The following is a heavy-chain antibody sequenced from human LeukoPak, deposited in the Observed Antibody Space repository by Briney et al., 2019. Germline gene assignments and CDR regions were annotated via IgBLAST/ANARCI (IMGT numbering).Heavy chain of an antibody. CDR2: MNPNSGNT. CDR3: AIISVVTAIIREYDAFDI. CDR1: GYTFTSYD. D-gene: IGHD2-21*02. V-gene: IGHV1-8*03. Sequence: GASVKVSCKASGYTFTSYDINWVRQATGQGLEWMGWMNPNSGNTGYAQKFQGRVTITRNTSISTAYMELSSLRSEDTAVYYCAIISVVTAIIREYDAFDIWGQGTMVTVSS. J-gene: IGHJ3*02.